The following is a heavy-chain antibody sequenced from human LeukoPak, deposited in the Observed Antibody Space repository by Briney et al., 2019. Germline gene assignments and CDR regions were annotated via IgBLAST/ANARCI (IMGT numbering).Heavy chain of an antibody. CDR3: AKGPNYYDSSGYVDY. CDR2: ISWNSGSI. J-gene: IGHJ4*02. CDR1: GFTFDDYA. Sequence: GGSLRLSCAASGFTFDDYAMHWVRQAPGKGLEWVSGISWNSGSIGYADSVKGRFTISRDNAKNSLYLQMNSLRAEDTALYYCAKGPNYYDSSGYVDYWGQGALVTVSS. V-gene: IGHV3-9*01. D-gene: IGHD3-22*01.